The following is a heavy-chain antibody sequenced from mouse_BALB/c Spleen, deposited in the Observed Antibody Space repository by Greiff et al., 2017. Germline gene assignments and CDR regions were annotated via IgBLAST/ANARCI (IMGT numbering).Heavy chain of an antibody. V-gene: IGHV3-2*02. Sequence: EVKLVESGPGLVKPSQSLSLTCTVTGYSITSDYAWNWIRQFPGNKLEWMGYISYSGSTSYNPSLKSRISITRDTSKNQFFLQLNSVTTEDTATYYCARRDGTLFAYWGQGTLVTVSA. D-gene: IGHD1-1*01. CDR2: ISYSGST. CDR1: GYSITSDYA. CDR3: ARRDGTLFAY. J-gene: IGHJ3*01.